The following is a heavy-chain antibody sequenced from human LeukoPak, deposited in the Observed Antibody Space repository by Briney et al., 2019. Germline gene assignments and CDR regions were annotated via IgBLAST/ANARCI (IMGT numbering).Heavy chain of an antibody. D-gene: IGHD3-22*01. J-gene: IGHJ4*02. Sequence: GSLRLSCAASGFTFSNAWMSWVRQSPGKGLECIGEINHSGSTNYNPSLKSRVTISVDTSKNQISLKLNSVTAADTAVYYCGRDSRGPDYWGQGTLVTVSS. CDR2: INHSGST. V-gene: IGHV4-34*01. CDR3: GRDSRGPDY. CDR1: GFTFSNAW.